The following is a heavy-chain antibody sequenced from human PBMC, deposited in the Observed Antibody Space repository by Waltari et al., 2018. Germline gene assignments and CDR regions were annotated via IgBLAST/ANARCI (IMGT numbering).Heavy chain of an antibody. D-gene: IGHD1-1*01. CDR1: GGSISSGSYY. CDR3: ARETILYYYYGMDV. V-gene: IGHV4-61*09. Sequence: QVKLQESGPGLVKPSPTLSLPCTVSGGSISSGSYYWSWIRQPAGKGLAWIGYIYTSGSNNYNPSLKSRVTISVDTSKNQFSLKLSSVTAADTAVYYCARETILYYYYGMDVWGQGTTVTVSS. J-gene: IGHJ6*02. CDR2: IYTSGSN.